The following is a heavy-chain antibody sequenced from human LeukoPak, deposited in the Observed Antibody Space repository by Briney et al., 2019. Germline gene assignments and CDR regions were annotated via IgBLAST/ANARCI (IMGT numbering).Heavy chain of an antibody. V-gene: IGHV3-53*01. D-gene: IGHD5-24*01. CDR1: GFTVSSNY. Sequence: GGSLRLSCAASGFTVSSNYTSWVRQAPGKGLEWVSVIYSGGSTYYADSVKGRFTISRDNSKNTLYLQMNSLRAEDTAVYYCASRRSRDGYNYYYYGMDVWGQGTTVTVSS. CDR2: IYSGGST. J-gene: IGHJ6*02. CDR3: ASRRSRDGYNYYYYGMDV.